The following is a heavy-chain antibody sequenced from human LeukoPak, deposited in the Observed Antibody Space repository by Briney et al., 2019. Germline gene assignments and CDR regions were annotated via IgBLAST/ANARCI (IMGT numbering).Heavy chain of an antibody. Sequence: GGSLRLSCAASGFTFDDYAMHWVRQAPGKGLEWVSGISWNSGSIGYADSVKGRFTISRDNAKNSLYLQMNSLGAEDTALYYCAKDISGSSGWSRFDYWGQGTLVTVSS. J-gene: IGHJ4*02. V-gene: IGHV3-9*01. CDR1: GFTFDDYA. CDR3: AKDISGSSGWSRFDY. D-gene: IGHD6-19*01. CDR2: ISWNSGSI.